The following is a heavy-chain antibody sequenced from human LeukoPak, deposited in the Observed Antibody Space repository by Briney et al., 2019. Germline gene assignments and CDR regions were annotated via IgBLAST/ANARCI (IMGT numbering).Heavy chain of an antibody. CDR1: GFKFSSYA. CDR3: ARDKAGYDY. J-gene: IGHJ4*02. D-gene: IGHD5-12*01. CDR2: IYSGGST. Sequence: PGGSLRLSCVASGFKFSSYAMGWVRQAPGKGLEWVSVIYSGGSTYYADSVKGRFTISRDNSKNTLYLQMNSLRAEDTAVYYCARDKAGYDYWGQGTLVTVSS. V-gene: IGHV3-66*01.